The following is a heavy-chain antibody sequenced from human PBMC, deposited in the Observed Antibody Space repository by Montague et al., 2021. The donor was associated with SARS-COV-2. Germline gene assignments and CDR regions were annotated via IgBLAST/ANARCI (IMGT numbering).Heavy chain of an antibody. V-gene: IGHV3-30*03. CDR2: ISYDGSNK. Sequence: SLRLSCAASGFTFSSYGMHWVRQAPGKGLEWVAVISYDGSNKYYADSVKGRFTISRDNSKNTLYLQMNSLRAEDTAVYYCARDFRLQLWQTNYYFGLWGRGTLVSVSS. CDR3: ARDFRLQLWQTNYYFGL. J-gene: IGHJ2*01. D-gene: IGHD5-18*01. CDR1: GFTFSSYG.